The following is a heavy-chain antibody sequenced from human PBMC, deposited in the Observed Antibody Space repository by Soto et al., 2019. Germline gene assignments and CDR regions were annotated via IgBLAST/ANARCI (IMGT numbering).Heavy chain of an antibody. Sequence: SETLSLTCAVYGGSFSGYYWSWSRQPPGKGLEWIGEINHSGSTNYNPSLKSRVTISVDTSKNQFSLKLSSVTAADTAVYYCARVYCSGGSCYSYYYYGMDVWGQGTTVTVSS. J-gene: IGHJ6*02. CDR3: ARVYCSGGSCYSYYYYGMDV. CDR1: GGSFSGYY. CDR2: INHSGST. V-gene: IGHV4-34*01. D-gene: IGHD2-15*01.